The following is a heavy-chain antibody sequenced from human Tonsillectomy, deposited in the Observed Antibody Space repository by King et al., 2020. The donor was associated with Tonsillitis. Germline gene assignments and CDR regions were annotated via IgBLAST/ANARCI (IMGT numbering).Heavy chain of an antibody. CDR3: AREGGYCSGGSCYSYDYFDY. Sequence: VQLVESGAEVKKPGASVKVSCKTSGYTFTSYGINWVRQAPGQGLEWMGWISSYNGNTNYAQKLQGRVTMTTDTSASTAYMELRSLRSDDTAVYYCAREGGYCSGGSCYSYDYFDYWGQGTLVTVSS. CDR1: GYTFTSYG. CDR2: ISSYNGNT. V-gene: IGHV1-18*01. D-gene: IGHD2-15*01. J-gene: IGHJ4*02.